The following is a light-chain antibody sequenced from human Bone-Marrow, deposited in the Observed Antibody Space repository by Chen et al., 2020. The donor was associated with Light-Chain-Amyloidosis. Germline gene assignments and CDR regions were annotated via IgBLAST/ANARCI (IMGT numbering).Light chain of an antibody. Sequence: EIVLTQSPCTLSLSPGEGANLSCRARQTFSSNYLTWYQQKYGQAPRLLIYGSASRATGIPDRFTGSGSGTDFTLTINRLEPEDFAMYYCQQYGTSPLTFGGGTKVEIK. CDR1: QTFSSNY. V-gene: IGKV3-20*01. CDR3: QQYGTSPLT. J-gene: IGKJ4*01. CDR2: GSA.